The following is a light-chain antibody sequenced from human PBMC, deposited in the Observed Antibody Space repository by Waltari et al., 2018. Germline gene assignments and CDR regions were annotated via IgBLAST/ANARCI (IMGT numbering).Light chain of an antibody. CDR2: GAS. J-gene: IGKJ4*01. CDR1: QSVSSN. V-gene: IGKV3-15*01. Sequence: EIVMTQSPATLSVSPGERVTLSCRASQSVSSNFAWYQQKPGQAPRLLIHGASTRATGIPARFSGSGSGTEFTLTINSLQSEDLAVYYCQQYNEWPPLTFGGGTKVEIK. CDR3: QQYNEWPPLT.